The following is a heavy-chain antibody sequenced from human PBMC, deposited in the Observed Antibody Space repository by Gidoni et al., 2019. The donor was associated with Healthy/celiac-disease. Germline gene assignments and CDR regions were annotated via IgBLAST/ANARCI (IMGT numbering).Heavy chain of an antibody. CDR3: ASPGVGSSWFQGGLYYYYYGMDV. D-gene: IGHD6-13*01. CDR2: IKQDGSEK. CDR1: GFTFSRYC. V-gene: IGHV3-7*01. Sequence: EVQLVESGGGLVQPGGSLRLSCAASGFTFSRYCMSWVRQAPGKGLEWVANIKQDGSEKYYVDSVKGRFTISRDNAKNSLYLQMNSLRAEDTAVYYCASPGVGSSWFQGGLYYYYYGMDVWGQGTTVTVSS. J-gene: IGHJ6*02.